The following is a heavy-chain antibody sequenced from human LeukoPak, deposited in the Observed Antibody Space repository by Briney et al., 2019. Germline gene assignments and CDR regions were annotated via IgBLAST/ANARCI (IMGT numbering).Heavy chain of an antibody. CDR2: IYPGDSDN. CDR3: TRQYCSGGSCYCDY. J-gene: IGHJ4*02. D-gene: IGHD2-15*01. V-gene: IGHV5-51*01. CDR1: GFSFTNFW. Sequence: GESLKISCKGSGFSFTNFWIAWVRQMPGQGLEWMGIIYPGDSDNRYSPSFQGQVTISADKSISTAYLQWSSLKASDTAMYYCTRQYCSGGSCYCDYWGQGTLVTVSS.